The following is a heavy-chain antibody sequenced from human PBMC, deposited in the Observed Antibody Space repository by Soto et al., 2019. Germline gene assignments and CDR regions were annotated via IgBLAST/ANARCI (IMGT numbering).Heavy chain of an antibody. V-gene: IGHV4-34*01. CDR2: INHSGST. CDR1: GGSFSGSD. D-gene: IGHD3-22*01. J-gene: IGHJ6*02. Sequence: SATLSLTCAVYGGSFSGSDWSWIRQPPGKGREWIGEINHSGSTNYNPSLKSRVTISVDTSKNQFSLKLSSVTAADTSVHYCARIWVDYDSRGYYYARGNYYYSYGLDVWCQGTTVS. CDR3: ARIWVDYDSRGYYYARGNYYYSYGLDV.